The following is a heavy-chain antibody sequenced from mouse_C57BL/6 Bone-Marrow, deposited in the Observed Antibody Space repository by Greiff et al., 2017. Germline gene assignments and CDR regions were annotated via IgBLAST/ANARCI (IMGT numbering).Heavy chain of an antibody. Sequence: EVQLQQSGAELVKPGASVKLSCTASGFNFKDYYMPWVKQRPEQGLEWIGRIDPEDGETKYAPKFQGQATITADTSSNTAYLQLSSLTSEDTAVYYVARGPMEDWFAYWGQGTLVTVSA. CDR1: GFNFKDYY. J-gene: IGHJ3*01. D-gene: IGHD1-1*02. V-gene: IGHV14-2*01. CDR3: ARGPMEDWFAY. CDR2: IDPEDGET.